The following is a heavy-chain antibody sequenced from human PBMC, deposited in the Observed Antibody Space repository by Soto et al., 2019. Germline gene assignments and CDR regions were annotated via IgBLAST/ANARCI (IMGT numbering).Heavy chain of an antibody. V-gene: IGHV4-30-4*02. CDR3: ARYGGLPQSKYSSGWYRWFDP. CDR1: GGSISSGDYY. J-gene: IGHJ5*02. Sequence: SETLSLTCTVSGGSISSGDYYWSWIRQPPGKGLEWIGYIYYSGSTYYNPSLKSRVTISVDTSKNQFSLKLSSVTAADTAGYYCARYGGLPQSKYSSGWYRWFDPWGQGTLVTVSS. CDR2: IYYSGST. D-gene: IGHD6-19*01.